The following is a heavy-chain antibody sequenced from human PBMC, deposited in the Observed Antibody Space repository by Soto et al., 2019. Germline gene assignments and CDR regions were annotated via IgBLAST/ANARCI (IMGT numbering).Heavy chain of an antibody. CDR3: ARDPRQDCSGETCYYS. CDR1: GGTLSSYV. Sequence: QVQLVQSAAEVKKPGSSVKVSCKASGGTLSSYVISWVRQAPGQGLEWMGGIIPIFGTTTYGEKFQGRVTITADESTSTTYMALSSLKSEDTAVYYCARDPRQDCSGETCYYSWGQGTLVTVSS. D-gene: IGHD2-15*01. J-gene: IGHJ4*02. V-gene: IGHV1-69*01. CDR2: IIPIFGTT.